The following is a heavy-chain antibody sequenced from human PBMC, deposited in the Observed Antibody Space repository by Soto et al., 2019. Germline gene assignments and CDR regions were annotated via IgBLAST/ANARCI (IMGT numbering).Heavy chain of an antibody. J-gene: IGHJ4*02. V-gene: IGHV3-30*03. Sequence: VQLVESGGGVVQPGRSLRLSCVASGFLFDTYGMHWVRQTPGKWLEWGAIISYDGSHNEYADSVKGRFAISRDNSENTLHLQMNNLGVEDTALYYCATSASSDNWGQGTQVTVSS. CDR3: ATSASSDN. D-gene: IGHD1-26*01. CDR2: ISYDGSHN. CDR1: GFLFDTYG.